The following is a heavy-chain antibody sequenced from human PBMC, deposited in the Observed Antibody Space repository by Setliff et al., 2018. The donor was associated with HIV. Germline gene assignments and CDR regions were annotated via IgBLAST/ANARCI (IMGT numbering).Heavy chain of an antibody. CDR2: IYHSGST. CDR1: GYSISSGYY. Sequence: SETLSLTCAVSGYSISSGYYWGWIRQPPGKGLEWIGSIYHSGSTYYNPSLKSRVTISVDTSKNQFSLKLSSVTAADTAVSYCARSRPFFDIWGQGTMVTVSS. CDR3: ARSRPFFDI. V-gene: IGHV4-38-2*01. J-gene: IGHJ3*02.